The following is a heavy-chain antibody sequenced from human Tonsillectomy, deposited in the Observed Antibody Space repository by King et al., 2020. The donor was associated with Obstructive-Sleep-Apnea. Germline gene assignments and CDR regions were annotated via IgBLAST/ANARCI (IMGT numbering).Heavy chain of an antibody. V-gene: IGHV3-23*04. CDR3: AKTPWSYYYFDY. CDR2: FSGSGTT. J-gene: IGHJ4*02. Sequence: VQLVESGGGLVQPGGSLRLSCAASGFTFSSYAMSWVRQAPGKGLEWVSTFSGSGTTYYADSGQCRFIISRDNSKNTLYLQMNSLRADDTAVYYCAKTPWSYYYFDYWGQGTLVTVSS. CDR1: GFTFSSYA. D-gene: IGHD3-10*01.